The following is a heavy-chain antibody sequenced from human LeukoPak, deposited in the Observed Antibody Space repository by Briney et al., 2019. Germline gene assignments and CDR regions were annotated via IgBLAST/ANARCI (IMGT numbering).Heavy chain of an antibody. J-gene: IGHJ6*02. CDR2: INWNGGGT. V-gene: IGHV3-20*01. D-gene: IGHD3-10*01. Sequence: GGSLRLSCAASGFTFDKYGMSWVRQAPGKGLEWVSGINWNGGGTEYADSVKGRFTISRDNAKNSLYLQMNSLRAEDTALYHCARDRMVRGVNHYYGMDVWGQGTTVTVSS. CDR3: ARDRMVRGVNHYYGMDV. CDR1: GFTFDKYG.